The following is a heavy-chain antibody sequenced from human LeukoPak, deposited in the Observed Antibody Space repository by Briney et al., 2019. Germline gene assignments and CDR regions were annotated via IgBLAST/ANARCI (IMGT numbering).Heavy chain of an antibody. CDR1: GFIFSSYS. D-gene: IGHD3-10*02. Sequence: PGGSLRLSCAASGFIFSSYSMNWVRQAPGKGLEWVSSISSSSSYIYYAGSVKGRFTISRDNAKNSLYLQMNSLRAEDTAVYYCAELGITMIGGVWGKGTTVTISS. V-gene: IGHV3-21*01. J-gene: IGHJ6*04. CDR2: ISSSSSYI. CDR3: AELGITMIGGV.